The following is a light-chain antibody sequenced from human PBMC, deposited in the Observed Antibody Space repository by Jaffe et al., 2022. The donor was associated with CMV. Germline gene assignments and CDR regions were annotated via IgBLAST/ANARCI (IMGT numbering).Light chain of an antibody. CDR1: KLGDKN. CDR2: QHT. V-gene: IGLV3-1*01. J-gene: IGLJ2*01. Sequence: SYELTQPLSVSVSPGQTASITCSGDKLGDKNVCWYQKKTGQSPVLVIYQHTKRPSGIPERFSGSNSGNTATLTIRGTQAMDEADYYCQAWDSGIVVFGGGTKLTVL. CDR3: QAWDSGIVV.